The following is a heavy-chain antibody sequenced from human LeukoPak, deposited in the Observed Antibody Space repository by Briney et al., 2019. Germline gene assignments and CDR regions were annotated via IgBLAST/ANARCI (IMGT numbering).Heavy chain of an antibody. J-gene: IGHJ6*02. Sequence: GGSLRLSCAASGFTFSSYWMHWVRQGPGKGVVWVSRINTDGSSTRYADSVKGRFTISRDNSKNTLYLQMNSLRAEDTAVYYCAKIPILTGYYIAYYYYGMDVWGQGTTVTVSS. V-gene: IGHV3-74*01. D-gene: IGHD3-9*01. CDR1: GFTFSSYW. CDR2: INTDGSST. CDR3: AKIPILTGYYIAYYYYGMDV.